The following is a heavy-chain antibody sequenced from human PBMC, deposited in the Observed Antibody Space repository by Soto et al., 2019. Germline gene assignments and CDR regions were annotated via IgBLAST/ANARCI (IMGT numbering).Heavy chain of an antibody. V-gene: IGHV1-69*13. CDR1: GGTFSSYA. CDR2: VIPIFGTA. Sequence: SVKVSCKASGGTFSSYAISWVRQAPGQGLEWMGGVIPIFGTANYAQKFQGRVTMTADESTSTAYMELRSLRSDDTAVYYYASYGYNFYERSGRGKYYYYVMDGWGQGTKVTVSS. CDR3: ASYGYNFYERSGRGKYYYYVMDG. J-gene: IGHJ6*02. D-gene: IGHD3-22*01.